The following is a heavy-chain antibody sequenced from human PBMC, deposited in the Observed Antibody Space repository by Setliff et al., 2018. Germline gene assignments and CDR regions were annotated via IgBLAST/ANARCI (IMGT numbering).Heavy chain of an antibody. CDR3: ASPRRDDLDSPFDAFDI. V-gene: IGHV4-38-2*01. J-gene: IGHJ3*02. CDR2: MSHRGRT. CDR1: GASITSGHY. D-gene: IGHD3-3*01. Sequence: ETLSLTCGVSGASITSGHYWGWIRQPPGKGLEWIATMSHRGRTYFNPSLESRVTMSRDTSKNQFSLRLTSVAAADTAVYYCASPRRDDLDSPFDAFDIWG.